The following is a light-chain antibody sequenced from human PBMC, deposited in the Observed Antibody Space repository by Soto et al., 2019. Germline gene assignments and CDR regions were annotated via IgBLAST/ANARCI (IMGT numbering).Light chain of an antibody. Sequence: EFVLTQSPGTLSLSPGERATLSCRASQSVSNNYLAWYQQKPGQAPRLLIFGSSDRATGIPDRFSGSGSGTDFTLTISRLKPEDFAVYYCQQYGNSPPYTFGQGTKLEIK. CDR3: QQYGNSPPYT. J-gene: IGKJ2*01. CDR1: QSVSNNY. CDR2: GSS. V-gene: IGKV3-20*01.